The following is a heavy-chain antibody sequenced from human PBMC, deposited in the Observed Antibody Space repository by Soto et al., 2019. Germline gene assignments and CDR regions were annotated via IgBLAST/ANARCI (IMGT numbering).Heavy chain of an antibody. CDR2: INSDGNT. CDR3: ARARRLENWFDP. Sequence: PSETLSLTCTVSGGSLFADYCTWLRQPAGGGLEWIGRINSDGNTNYSPSLESRVTMSVDPSRKHFSLNLTSATAADTASYFCARARRLENWFDPWGPGIQVTVSS. V-gene: IGHV4-4*07. CDR1: GGSLFADY. D-gene: IGHD5-12*01. J-gene: IGHJ5*02.